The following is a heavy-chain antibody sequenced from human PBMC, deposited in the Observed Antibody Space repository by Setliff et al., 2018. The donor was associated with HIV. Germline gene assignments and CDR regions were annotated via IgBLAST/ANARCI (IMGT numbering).Heavy chain of an antibody. CDR3: ATRAYDSSGYLRSRVSGAAFDI. V-gene: IGHV1-24*01. D-gene: IGHD3-22*01. CDR1: GYTLTELS. CDR2: FDPEYDKT. J-gene: IGHJ3*02. Sequence: GASVKVSCKVSGYTLTELSIHWVRQAPGKGLEWMGGFDPEYDKTSYAQKFQGRVTMSEDTSTDTAYMELTSLRSEDTAVYYCATRAYDSSGYLRSRVSGAAFDIWGQGTMVTVSS.